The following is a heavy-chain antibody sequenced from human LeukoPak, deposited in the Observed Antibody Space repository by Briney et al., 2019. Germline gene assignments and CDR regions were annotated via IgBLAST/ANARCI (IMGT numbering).Heavy chain of an antibody. D-gene: IGHD3-10*01. CDR2: MNPNSGNT. CDR1: GYTFTSYD. CDR3: ARWGQQAPAMVRAKILYYYYYYMDV. J-gene: IGHJ6*03. Sequence: GASAKVSCKASGYTFTSYDINWVRQATGQGLEWMGWMNPNSGNTGYAQKFQGRVTMTRNTSISTAYMELSSLRSEDTAVYYCARWGQQAPAMVRAKILYYYYYYMDVWGKGTTVTVSS. V-gene: IGHV1-8*01.